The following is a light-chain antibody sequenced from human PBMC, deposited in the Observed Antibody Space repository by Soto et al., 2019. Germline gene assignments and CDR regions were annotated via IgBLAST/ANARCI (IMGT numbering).Light chain of an antibody. Sequence: EILMTQSPSTLSVSPGERATLSCRASQSVTSNLAWYQQKPGQAPRLLMYGVSTRATGIPARFGGSGSGTDFTLIISSLEHDDFAVHYCQQRSNWHPITFGQGTRLEIK. V-gene: IGKV3-15*01. CDR2: GVS. J-gene: IGKJ5*01. CDR3: QQRSNWHPIT. CDR1: QSVTSN.